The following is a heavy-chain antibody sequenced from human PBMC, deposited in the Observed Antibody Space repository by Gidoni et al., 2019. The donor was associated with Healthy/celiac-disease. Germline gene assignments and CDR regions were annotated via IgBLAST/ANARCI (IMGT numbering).Heavy chain of an antibody. V-gene: IGHV4-34*01. CDR2: INHSGST. CDR1: GGSFSGYY. J-gene: IGHJ5*02. CDR3: ARGREGTSGFWFDP. D-gene: IGHD3-10*01. Sequence: QVQLQQPLSRLFKPSETLSLTCAVYGGSFSGYYWSWIRQPPGKGLEWIGDINHSGSTNYNPSLKSRVTISVDTSKNQFSLKLSSVTAADTAVYYCARGREGTSGFWFDPWGQGTLVTVSS.